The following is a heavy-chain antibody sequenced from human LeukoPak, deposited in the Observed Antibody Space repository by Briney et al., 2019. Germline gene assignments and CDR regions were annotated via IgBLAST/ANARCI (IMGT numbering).Heavy chain of an antibody. CDR2: IYYSGST. V-gene: IGHV4-39*01. CDR3: GHMVRGVTVS. D-gene: IGHD3-10*01. CDR1: GGSISSSSYY. J-gene: IGHJ5*02. Sequence: NSSETLSLTCTVSGGSISSSSYYWGWIRQPPGKGLEWIGSIYYSGSTYYNPSLKSRVTISVDTSKNQFSLKLSSVTAADTAVYYCGHMVRGVTVSWGQGTLVTVSS.